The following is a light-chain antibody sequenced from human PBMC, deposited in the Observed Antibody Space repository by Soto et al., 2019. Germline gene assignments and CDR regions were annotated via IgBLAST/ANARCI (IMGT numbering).Light chain of an antibody. J-gene: IGKJ5*01. CDR3: QQLNSYPIT. V-gene: IGKV1-17*01. CDR1: QSISNH. Sequence: MRMTQSSASLSASVEDRVIITCGASQSISNHLNWYQQKPGKAPKLLIYAASTLQSGVPSRFSGSRSGTEFTLTISSLQTEDFATYYCQQLNSYPITFGQGTRLEIK. CDR2: AAS.